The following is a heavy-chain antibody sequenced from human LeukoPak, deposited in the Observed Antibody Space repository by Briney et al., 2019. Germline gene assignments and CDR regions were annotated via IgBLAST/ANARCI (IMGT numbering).Heavy chain of an antibody. V-gene: IGHV3-23*01. Sequence: GGSLRLSCAASGFTFNNYAMTWVRQASGKGLEWVSAISRSGGSTYYADSVKGRFTISKDNSKTTLYLQMNSLRAEDTAVYYCAKEYGYDYNYYYSMDVWGKGTTVTISS. J-gene: IGHJ6*03. D-gene: IGHD1-1*01. CDR3: AKEYGYDYNYYYSMDV. CDR2: ISRSGGST. CDR1: GFTFNNYA.